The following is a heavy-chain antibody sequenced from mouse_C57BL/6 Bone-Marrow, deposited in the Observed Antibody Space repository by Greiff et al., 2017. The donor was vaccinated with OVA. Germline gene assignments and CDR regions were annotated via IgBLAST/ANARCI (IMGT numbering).Heavy chain of an antibody. J-gene: IGHJ3*01. CDR3: ARLYYGSWCAY. D-gene: IGHD2-2*01. CDR1: EYEFPSHD. V-gene: IGHV5-2*01. Sequence: EVQLVESGGGLVQPGESLKLSCESNEYEFPSHDMSWVRKTPEQRLELVAAINSDGGSTYYPDTMARRFIISRDNTEKTLYLQMSSLRSEDTAVYYCARLYYGSWCAYWGQGTLVTVSA. CDR2: INSDGGST.